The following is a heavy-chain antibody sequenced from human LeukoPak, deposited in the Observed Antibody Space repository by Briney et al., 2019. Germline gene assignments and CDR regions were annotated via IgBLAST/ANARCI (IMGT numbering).Heavy chain of an antibody. Sequence: PGGSLRLSCEASGFTFSSYAMSWVRQAPGKGLEWVSGISTNGGSTSYADSVKGRLTISRDNSKNTLYLQMNSLRAEDTAVYYCARVGVGALDYWGQGTLVTVSS. CDR3: ARVGVGALDY. V-gene: IGHV3-23*01. D-gene: IGHD1-26*01. CDR1: GFTFSSYA. CDR2: ISTNGGST. J-gene: IGHJ4*02.